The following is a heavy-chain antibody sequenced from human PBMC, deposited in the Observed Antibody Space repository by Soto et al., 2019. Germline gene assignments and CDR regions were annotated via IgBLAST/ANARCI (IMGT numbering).Heavy chain of an antibody. V-gene: IGHV4-34*01. CDR1: CGSFSGSY. J-gene: IGHJ4*02. D-gene: IGHD6-6*01. Sequence: SETLSLTCAVYCGSFSGSYWTWIRQPPGKGLEWIGEINHTGRTNYNPSLKSRVTISVDTSKNQFSLNLTSVTAADTAVYYCARGRLSVAARPRGYYFDYWGQGALVTVSS. CDR3: ARGRLSVAARPRGYYFDY. CDR2: INHTGRT.